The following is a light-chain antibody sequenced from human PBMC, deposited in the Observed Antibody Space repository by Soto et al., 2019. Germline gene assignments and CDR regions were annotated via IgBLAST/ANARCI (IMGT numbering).Light chain of an antibody. Sequence: QPVLTQSPSASASLGASVKLTCTLTSGYSTYAITWHQQQPEKGPRYLMKLNSDGSHNKGDGIPDRFSGSSSGAERYLTISSLQSEDEADYYCQTWGTGIPVFGGGTKVTVL. CDR1: SGYSTYA. CDR2: LNSDGSH. CDR3: QTWGTGIPV. V-gene: IGLV4-69*01. J-gene: IGLJ3*02.